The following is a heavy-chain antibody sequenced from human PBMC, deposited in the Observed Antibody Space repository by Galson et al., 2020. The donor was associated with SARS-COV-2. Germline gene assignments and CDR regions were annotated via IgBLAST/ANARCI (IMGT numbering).Heavy chain of an antibody. V-gene: IGHV3-30*04. D-gene: IGHD3-22*01. Sequence: QLGESLKISCTASGFTFSSYAMHWVRQAPGKGLEWAAVISYDGSNKYYADSVKGRFTISRDNSKNTLYLQMNSLRAEDTAVYYCARAPGYYDSRGGAGYFDYWGQGTLVTVSS. CDR1: GFTFSSYA. CDR3: ARAPGYYDSRGGAGYFDY. J-gene: IGHJ4*02. CDR2: ISYDGSNK.